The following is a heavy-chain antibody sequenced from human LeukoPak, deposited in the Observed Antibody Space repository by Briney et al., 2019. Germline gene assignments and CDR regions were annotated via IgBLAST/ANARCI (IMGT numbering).Heavy chain of an antibody. CDR3: AKGRREYSSSAGFFDY. D-gene: IGHD6-6*01. J-gene: IGHJ4*02. V-gene: IGHV3-23*01. CDR1: GFTFSSYA. CDR2: ISGSGGST. Sequence: PGGSLRLSCAASGFTFSSYAMSWVRQAPGKGLEWVSAISGSGGSTYYADSVKGRFTISRDNSKNTLYLQMNSLRAEDTAVYYCAKGRREYSSSAGFFDYWGQGTLVTVSS.